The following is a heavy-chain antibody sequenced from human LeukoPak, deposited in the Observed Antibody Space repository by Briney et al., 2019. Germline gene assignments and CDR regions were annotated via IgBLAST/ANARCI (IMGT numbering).Heavy chain of an antibody. CDR3: AKGPVVVVAATPAPGGY. CDR1: GLTFSSYA. J-gene: IGHJ4*02. V-gene: IGHV3-23*01. Sequence: GGSLRLSCAASGLTFSSYAMSWVRQAPGKGLEWVSAISGSGGSTYYADSVKGRFTISRDNSKNTLYLQMNSLRAEDTAVYYCAKGPVVVVAATPAPGGYWGQGTLVTVSS. D-gene: IGHD2-15*01. CDR2: ISGSGGST.